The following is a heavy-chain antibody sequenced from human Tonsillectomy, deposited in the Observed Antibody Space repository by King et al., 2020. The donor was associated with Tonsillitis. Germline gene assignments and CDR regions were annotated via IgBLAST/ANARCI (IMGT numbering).Heavy chain of an antibody. V-gene: IGHV3-11*05. CDR1: GFSFSDYY. CDR3: ARWNGGFDY. CDR2: IDQIGSYT. J-gene: IGHJ4*02. Sequence: VQLVESGGGLVKPGGSLRLSCAASGFSFSDYYIGWLRQAPGKGLEWVSYIDQIGSYTKNADSVRGRFTISRDNAKNSLYLQMNSLRAEDTAVYYCARWNGGFDYWGQGTLVTVSS. D-gene: IGHD1-1*01.